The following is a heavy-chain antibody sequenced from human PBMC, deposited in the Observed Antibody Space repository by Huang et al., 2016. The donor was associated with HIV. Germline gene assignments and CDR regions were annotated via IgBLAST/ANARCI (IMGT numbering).Heavy chain of an antibody. CDR1: RFTFRSFG. V-gene: IGHV3-30*02. CDR3: AKDLTYTYGRHFDY. CDR2: IRYDGNNY. D-gene: IGHD5-18*01. J-gene: IGHJ4*02. Sequence: QVQLVESGGGEVQPGGSLRLSCAASRFTFRSFGMHWVRQAPGKGLEWVAFIRYDGNNYYYADSVKGRFTISRDNSKNTLYLQMNSLRADDTAVYYCAKDLTYTYGRHFDYWGQGTLVTVSS.